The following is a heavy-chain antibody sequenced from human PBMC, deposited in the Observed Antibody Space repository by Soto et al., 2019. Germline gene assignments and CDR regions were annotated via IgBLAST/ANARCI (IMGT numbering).Heavy chain of an antibody. Sequence: PGGSLRLSCAASGFAFNNYAMSWVRQAPGKGLEWVSGISDGGDNTYYADSVKGRITISRDNSKNTLYLQMNSLRAEDTAVYYCAKTFLKRITGTTYYFDYWGQGTLVTVSS. J-gene: IGHJ4*02. CDR1: GFAFNNYA. V-gene: IGHV3-23*01. CDR3: AKTFLKRITGTTYYFDY. D-gene: IGHD1-7*01. CDR2: ISDGGDNT.